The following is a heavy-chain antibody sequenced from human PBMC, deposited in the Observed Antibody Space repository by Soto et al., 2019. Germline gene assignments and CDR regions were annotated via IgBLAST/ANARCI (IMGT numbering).Heavy chain of an antibody. D-gene: IGHD2-15*01. CDR1: GFIFNEYG. J-gene: IGHJ4*02. CDR2: IWYDGSNK. V-gene: IGHV3-33*03. Sequence: QGQLVESGGGMVQPGRSLRLSCAASGFIFNEYGMHWVRQAPGKGLEWVAVIWYDGSNKYYADSVKGRFTFSRDNSKNTMSLQMNSLRVEDTAVYYCARWGCSGSNCNLNQRSFDLWGQGTLVTVSS. CDR3: ARWGCSGSNCNLNQRSFDL.